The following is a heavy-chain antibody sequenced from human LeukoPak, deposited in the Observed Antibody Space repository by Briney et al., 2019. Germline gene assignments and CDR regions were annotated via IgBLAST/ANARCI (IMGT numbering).Heavy chain of an antibody. CDR1: GLTNRRYA. CDR2: ISSSGGAT. CDR3: AKDPESSGWYEGAFDI. V-gene: IGHV3-23*01. J-gene: IGHJ3*02. Sequence: GGSLRLSCAVSGLTNRRYAMNWVRQVPGKGLEWVAGISSSGGATYYADSVKGRFTISRDNSNNTVYLQMDSLSADDTAVYYCAKDPESSGWYEGAFDIWGQGTMVTVSS. D-gene: IGHD6-19*01.